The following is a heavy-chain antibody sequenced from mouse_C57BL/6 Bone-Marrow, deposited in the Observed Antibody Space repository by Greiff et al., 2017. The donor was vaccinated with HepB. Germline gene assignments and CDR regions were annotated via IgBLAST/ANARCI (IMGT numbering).Heavy chain of an antibody. J-gene: IGHJ2*01. CDR1: GYTFTDYE. V-gene: IGHV1-15*01. CDR3: ARGEGNGCYFDY. Sequence: VQLQQSGAELVRPGASVTLSCKASGYTFTDYEMHWVKQTPVHGLEWIGAIDPETGGTAYNQKFKGKALLTADKSSSTAYMELRSLTSEDSAVYYGARGEGNGCYFDYWGQGTTLTVSS. CDR2: IDPETGGT. D-gene: IGHD2-1*01.